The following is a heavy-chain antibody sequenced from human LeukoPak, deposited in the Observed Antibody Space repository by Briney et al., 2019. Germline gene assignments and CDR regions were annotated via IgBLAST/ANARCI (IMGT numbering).Heavy chain of an antibody. CDR2: IIPILGIA. CDR1: GGTFSSYA. J-gene: IGHJ4*02. V-gene: IGHV1-69*04. CDR3: ARDKRYYYDSSGYYAHPFDY. Sequence: GASVKVSCKASGGTFSSYAISWVRQAPGQGLEWMGRIIPILGIANYAQKFQGRVTITADKSTSTAYMELSSLRSEDTAVHYCARDKRYYYDSSGYYAHPFDYWGQGTLVTVSS. D-gene: IGHD3-22*01.